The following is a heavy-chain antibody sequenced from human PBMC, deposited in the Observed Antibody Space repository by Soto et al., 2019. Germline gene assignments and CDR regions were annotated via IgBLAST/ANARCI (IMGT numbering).Heavy chain of an antibody. D-gene: IGHD5-12*01. CDR3: ATYTGAEWLQYDY. CDR2: INAGNGNT. Sequence: ASVKVSCKASGYTFTSYAMHWVRQAPGQRLEWMGWINAGNGNTKYSQKFQDRVTITRNTSISTAYMELSSLRSEDTAVYYCATYTGAEWLQYDYWGQGTLVTVSS. V-gene: IGHV1-3*01. J-gene: IGHJ4*02. CDR1: GYTFTSYA.